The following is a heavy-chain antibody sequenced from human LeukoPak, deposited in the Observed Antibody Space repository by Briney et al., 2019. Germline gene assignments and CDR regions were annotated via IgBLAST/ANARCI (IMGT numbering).Heavy chain of an antibody. V-gene: IGHV3-66*01. D-gene: IGHD5-12*01. CDR2: IYSGGST. Sequence: PGGSLRLSCAASGFTVSSNFMSWVRQAPGKGLEWVSVIYSGGSTYYADSVKGRFTISRDTSKNTLYLRMNSLRAEDTAVYYCARDKTSGYGIDYWGQGTLVTVSS. J-gene: IGHJ4*02. CDR1: GFTVSSNF. CDR3: ARDKTSGYGIDY.